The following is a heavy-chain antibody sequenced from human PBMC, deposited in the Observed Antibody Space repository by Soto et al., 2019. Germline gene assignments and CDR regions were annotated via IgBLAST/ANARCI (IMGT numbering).Heavy chain of an antibody. CDR3: ARAIAARPTEGLDY. CDR1: GGSISSGDYY. CDR2: IYYSGST. J-gene: IGHJ4*02. D-gene: IGHD6-6*01. Sequence: QVQLQESGPGLVKPSQTLSLTCTVSGGSISSGDYYWSWIRQPPGKGLEWIGYIYYSGSTYYNPSLKSRVTXXGXTXXNQFSLKLSSVTAADTAVYYCARAIAARPTEGLDYWGQGTLVTVSS. V-gene: IGHV4-30-4*01.